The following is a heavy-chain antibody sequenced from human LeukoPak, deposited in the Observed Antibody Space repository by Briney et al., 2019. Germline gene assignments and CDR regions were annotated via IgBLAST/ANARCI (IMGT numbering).Heavy chain of an antibody. D-gene: IGHD3-3*01. Sequence: GGSLRLSCAASGFTFSSYGMHWVRQAPGKGLEWVAFIRYDGSNKYYADSVKGRFTISRDISKNTLYLQMNSLRAEDTAVYYCAKGPYYDFWSGYPIIYYYYMDVWGKGTTVTVSS. V-gene: IGHV3-30*02. CDR2: IRYDGSNK. CDR1: GFTFSSYG. J-gene: IGHJ6*03. CDR3: AKGPYYDFWSGYPIIYYYYMDV.